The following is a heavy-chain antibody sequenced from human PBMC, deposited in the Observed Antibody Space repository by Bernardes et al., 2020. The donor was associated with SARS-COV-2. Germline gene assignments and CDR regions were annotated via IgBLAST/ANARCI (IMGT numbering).Heavy chain of an antibody. CDR1: GYTFNRYG. Sequence: ASVKVSCKASGYTFNRYGISWVRLAPGQGLEWMGWISAYNGNMNFAQKFQDRVTMTTDTSSSTAYLEVRSLRSDDTAVYYCARDEWYCGADCDHYSYNAMDVWGQGTMITVSS. D-gene: IGHD2-21*02. CDR2: ISAYNGNM. J-gene: IGHJ6*02. V-gene: IGHV1-18*04. CDR3: ARDEWYCGADCDHYSYNAMDV.